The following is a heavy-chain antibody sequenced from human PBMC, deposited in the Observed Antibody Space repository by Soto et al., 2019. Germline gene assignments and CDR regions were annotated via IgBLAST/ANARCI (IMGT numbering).Heavy chain of an antibody. V-gene: IGHV4-30-4*01. J-gene: IGHJ3*02. D-gene: IGHD5-18*01. CDR2: IYYSGST. CDR3: ARESLVGIQLWLGGPIPQTREAFDI. Sequence: PSETLSLTCTVSGGPISSGDYYWSWIRQPPGKGLEWIGYIYYSGSTYYNPSLKSRVTISVDTSKNQFSLKLSSVTAADTAVYYCARESLVGIQLWLGGPIPQTREAFDIWGQGTMVTVSS. CDR1: GGPISSGDYY.